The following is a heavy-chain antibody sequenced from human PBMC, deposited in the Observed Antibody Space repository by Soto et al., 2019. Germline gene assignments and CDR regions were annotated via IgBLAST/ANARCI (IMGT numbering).Heavy chain of an antibody. Sequence: SETLSLTCTVSGGSISSYYWSWIRQPPGKGLEWIGYIYYSGSTNYNPSLKSRVTISVDTSKNQFSLKLSSVTAADTAVYYCARGSDLSPAGSKAFDIWGQGTRVTVSS. J-gene: IGHJ3*02. D-gene: IGHD4-4*01. CDR2: IYYSGST. CDR3: ARGSDLSPAGSKAFDI. CDR1: GGSISSYY. V-gene: IGHV4-59*01.